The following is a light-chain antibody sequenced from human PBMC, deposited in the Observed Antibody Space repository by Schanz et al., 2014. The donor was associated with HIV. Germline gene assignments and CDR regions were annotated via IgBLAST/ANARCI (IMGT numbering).Light chain of an antibody. CDR3: QQYDNWPLT. CDR2: SAS. CDR1: QTVSSN. J-gene: IGKJ4*01. Sequence: EIVLTQSPGTLSLSPGQRATLSCRASQTVSSNLAWYQQRPGQGPRLLIYSASTRATGIPARFSGSGSGTEFTLTISSLQSEDFAVYYCQQYDNWPLTFGGGTKVEIK. V-gene: IGKV3-15*01.